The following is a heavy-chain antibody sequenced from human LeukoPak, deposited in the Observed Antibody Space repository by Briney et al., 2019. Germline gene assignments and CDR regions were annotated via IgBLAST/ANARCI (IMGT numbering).Heavy chain of an antibody. D-gene: IGHD3-22*01. J-gene: IGHJ4*02. V-gene: IGHV1-69*01. CDR1: GGTFSSYA. Sequence: XSXKASGGTFSSYAISWVRQAPGQGLEWMGGIIPIFGTANYAQKFQGRVTITADESTSTAYMELSSLRSEDTAVYYCASDSTYYYDSSGLFYWGQGTLVTVSS. CDR3: ASDSTYYYDSSGLFY. CDR2: IIPIFGTA.